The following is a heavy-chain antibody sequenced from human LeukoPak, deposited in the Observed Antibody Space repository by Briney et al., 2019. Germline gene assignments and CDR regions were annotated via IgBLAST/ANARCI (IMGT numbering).Heavy chain of an antibody. D-gene: IGHD6-13*01. CDR2: IRFDGSEK. J-gene: IGHJ4*02. CDR1: GFIFSNYG. V-gene: IGHV3-30*02. CDR3: AKDRTSGGSCFDS. Sequence: QTGGSLRLSCAASGFIFSNYGMHWVRQAPGRGLEWVALIRFDGSEKYYADSVKGRFTISRDNSKNTFYLQMSSLRPEDTAVYYCAKDRTSGGSCFDSWGGGTRVTVST.